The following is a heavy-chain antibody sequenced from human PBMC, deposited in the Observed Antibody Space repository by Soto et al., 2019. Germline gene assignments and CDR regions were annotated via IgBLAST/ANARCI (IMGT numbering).Heavy chain of an antibody. CDR2: LYHSGST. D-gene: IGHD2-15*01. J-gene: IGHJ3*02. V-gene: IGHV4-30-2*01. CDR3: AREGWVAVDAFDI. Sequence: LCGGSISSGGYSWSWIRQPPGKGLEWIGYLYHSGSTYYNPSLKSRVTISVDRSKNQFSLKLSSVTAADTAVYYCAREGWVAVDAFDIWGQGTMVTVSS. CDR1: GGSISSGGYS.